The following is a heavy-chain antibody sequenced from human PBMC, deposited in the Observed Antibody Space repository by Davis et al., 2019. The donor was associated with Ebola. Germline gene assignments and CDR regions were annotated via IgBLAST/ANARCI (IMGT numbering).Heavy chain of an antibody. CDR2: TGTVPGDT. CDR3: ARAPPGSRFRLDH. J-gene: IGHJ4*02. CDR1: GFTFSNYD. V-gene: IGHV3-13*01. D-gene: IGHD1-1*01. Sequence: GESLKISCAASGFTFSNYDMNWVRQATGKGLEWLSATGTVPGDTYYLPSVRGRFTVSRDNAKNSFYLQMDSLPAEDSAVYYCARAPPGSRFRLDHWGQGTLVTVSS.